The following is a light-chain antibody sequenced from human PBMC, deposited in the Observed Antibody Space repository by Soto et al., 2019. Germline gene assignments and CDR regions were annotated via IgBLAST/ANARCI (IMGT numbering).Light chain of an antibody. CDR3: QQFKTYPKT. CDR1: QNIGTW. Sequence: DIQMTQSPSTLSASVGDRVTITCRASQNIGTWLAWFQQKPGKAPKLLIYDASTLESWVPSTFSGSGSGTECTLTISSLQPDDFATYFCQQFKTYPKTFGQGNKVDIK. J-gene: IGKJ1*01. V-gene: IGKV1-5*01. CDR2: DAS.